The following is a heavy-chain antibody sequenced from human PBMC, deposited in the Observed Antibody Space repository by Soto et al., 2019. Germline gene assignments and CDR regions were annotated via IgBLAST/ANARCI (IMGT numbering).Heavy chain of an antibody. J-gene: IGHJ4*02. D-gene: IGHD3-22*01. CDR2: IWYDGSNK. CDR3: ARGPGYYDSSGYYGYYFDY. CDR1: GFTFSSYG. V-gene: IGHV3-33*01. Sequence: GGSLRLSCAASGFTFSSYGMHWVRQAPGKGLEWVAVIWYDGSNKYYADSVKGRFTISRDNSKNTLYLQMNSLRAEDTAVYYCARGPGYYDSSGYYGYYFDYWGQGTLVTVSS.